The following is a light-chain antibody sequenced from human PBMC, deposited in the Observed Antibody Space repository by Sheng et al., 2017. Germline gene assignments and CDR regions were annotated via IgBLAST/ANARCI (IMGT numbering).Light chain of an antibody. CDR1: QSVLRN. CDR2: GAS. J-gene: IGKJ4*01. CDR3: QQYYNWPLT. Sequence: DTVVTQSPATLSVSPGETITLSCRASQSVLRNLAWYQQKPGQPPRLLIYGASTRATGIPARFTGSGSGTEFILTISSLQSEDFAVYICQQYYNWPLTFGGGTKVEIK. V-gene: IGKV3-15*01.